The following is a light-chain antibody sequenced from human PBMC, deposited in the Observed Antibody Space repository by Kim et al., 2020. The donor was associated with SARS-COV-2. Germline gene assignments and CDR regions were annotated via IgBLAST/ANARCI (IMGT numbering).Light chain of an antibody. V-gene: IGLV7-46*01. Sequence: GVTVPLSCGSSIGAVIAGHSPYWFQHKPGQAPTTLLFETYKQHPWPPARFSGSILGGKATLTLSGAQPEDEADYYCLLTFTGSGPVFGGGTQLTVL. CDR2: ETY. CDR3: LLTFTGSGPV. CDR1: IGAVIAGHS. J-gene: IGLJ3*02.